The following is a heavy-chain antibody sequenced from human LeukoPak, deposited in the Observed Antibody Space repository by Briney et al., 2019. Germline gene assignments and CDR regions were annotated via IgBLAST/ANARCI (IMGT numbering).Heavy chain of an antibody. V-gene: IGHV4-39*07. Sequence: SETLSLTCNVSGDSINKRPYYWAWVRQPPGKGLEWIAAVYYSGSTYYNPSLKGRVTISVDTSKNQFFLSLTSVTAADTAVYFCARDPPYDHHIDVWGKGTTVTVSS. D-gene: IGHD3-3*01. CDR3: ARDPPYDHHIDV. CDR2: VYYSGST. CDR1: GDSINKRPYY. J-gene: IGHJ6*03.